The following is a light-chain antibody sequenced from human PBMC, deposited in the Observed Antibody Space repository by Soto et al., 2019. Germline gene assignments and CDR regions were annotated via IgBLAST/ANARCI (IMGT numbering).Light chain of an antibody. CDR2: DAS. V-gene: IGKV1-5*01. Sequence: DIQMTQSPSTLSASVGDTVTITCRASQSISSWVAWYQQKPGKAPKLLIYDASSLESGVPPRFGGSGHGTEFTLADGSLQPDDFATSYGQQYNSHSFNFGPGTKVVIK. CDR3: QQYNSHSFN. J-gene: IGKJ3*01. CDR1: QSISSW.